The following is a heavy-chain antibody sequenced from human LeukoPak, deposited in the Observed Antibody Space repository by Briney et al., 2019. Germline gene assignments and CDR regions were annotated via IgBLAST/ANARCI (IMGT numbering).Heavy chain of an antibody. V-gene: IGHV1-69*05. CDR3: ARDRDYGSFDY. D-gene: IGHD3-10*01. CDR2: IIPIFGTA. Sequence: SVKVSCEASGGTFSSYAISWVRQAPGQGLEWMGGIIPIFGTANYAQKFQGRVTITTDESTSTAYMELSTLRSEDTAVYYCARDRDYGSFDYWGQGTLVTASS. CDR1: GGTFSSYA. J-gene: IGHJ4*02.